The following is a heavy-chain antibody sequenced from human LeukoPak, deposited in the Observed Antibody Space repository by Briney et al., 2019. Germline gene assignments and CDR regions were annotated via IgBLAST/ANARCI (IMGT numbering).Heavy chain of an antibody. V-gene: IGHV3-43D*03. CDR3: AKDAERKGILQFPAHFDY. J-gene: IGHJ4*02. D-gene: IGHD5-24*01. Sequence: DSVKGRFIISRDNSKNSLYLQMSGLRAEDTALYYCAKDAERKGILQFPAHFDYWGQGTLVTVSS.